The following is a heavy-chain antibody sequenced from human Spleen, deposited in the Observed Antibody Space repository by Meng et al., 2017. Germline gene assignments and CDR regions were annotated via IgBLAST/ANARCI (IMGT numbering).Heavy chain of an antibody. D-gene: IGHD5-18*01. CDR2: IYHTEST. CDR1: GYSINDGCY. V-gene: IGHV4-38-2*01. Sequence: SETLSLTCAVSGYSINDGCYWSWVRQSPGKGLEWIGSIYHTESTHYNPSLKSRATISVDTSKNQFSLKLSSVTAADTAVYYCAKTRGYTYGYDGMDVWGQGTTVTVSS. J-gene: IGHJ6*02. CDR3: AKTRGYTYGYDGMDV.